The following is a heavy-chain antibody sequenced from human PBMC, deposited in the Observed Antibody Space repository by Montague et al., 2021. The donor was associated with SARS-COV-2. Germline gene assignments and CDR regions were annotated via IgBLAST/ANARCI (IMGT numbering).Heavy chain of an antibody. J-gene: IGHJ4*02. CDR2: IYWNGGTT. D-gene: IGHD3-16*01. V-gene: IGHV3-20*04. CDR1: EFNFDDYG. Sequence: SLRLSCAASEFNFDDYGMSWVRQAPVEGLEWVSGIYWNGGTTSYXDSVKGRFTISRDNAKNSLYLQMNSLRAEDTALYYCARDHAYTSSSGYWGQGTLVTVSS. CDR3: ARDHAYTSSSGY.